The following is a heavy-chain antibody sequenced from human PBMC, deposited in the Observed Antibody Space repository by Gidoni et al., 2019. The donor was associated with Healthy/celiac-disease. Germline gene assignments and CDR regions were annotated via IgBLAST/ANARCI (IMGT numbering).Heavy chain of an antibody. CDR3: ARGSSSGDY. Sequence: EVQLVESGGGLVKPGGSLRLSCAASGFTFSSYSMNWVRQAPGKGLEWVSSISSSSSYIYYADSVKGRFTISRDNAKNSLYLQINSLRAEDTAVYYCARGSSSGDYWGQGTLVTVSS. J-gene: IGHJ4*02. CDR1: GFTFSSYS. V-gene: IGHV3-21*01. D-gene: IGHD6-13*01. CDR2: ISSSSSYI.